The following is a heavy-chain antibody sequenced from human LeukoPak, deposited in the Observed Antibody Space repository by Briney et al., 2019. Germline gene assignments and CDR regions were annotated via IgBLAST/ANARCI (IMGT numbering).Heavy chain of an antibody. CDR1: GFTVSSNY. CDR3: AKQEGAAAFDY. Sequence: GGSLRLSCAASGFTVSSNYMSWVRQAPGKGLEWVSGLRGGSTNYADSVKGRFTISRDNSKNTLYLQMTSLRAEDTAVYYCAKQEGAAAFDYWGQGALVTVSS. D-gene: IGHD1-26*01. J-gene: IGHJ4*02. V-gene: IGHV3-66*04. CDR2: LRGGST.